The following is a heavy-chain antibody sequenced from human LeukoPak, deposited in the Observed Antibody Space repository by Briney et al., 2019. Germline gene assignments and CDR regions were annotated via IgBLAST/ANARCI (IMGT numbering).Heavy chain of an antibody. J-gene: IGHJ5*02. CDR3: ARRYKWFGELRVYWFDP. V-gene: IGHV1-8*01. Sequence: GASVKVSCKASGYTFTSYDINWVRQATGQGLEWMGWMNPNSGNTGYAQKFQGRVTMTRNTSISTAYMELSSLRSEDTAVYYCARRYKWFGELRVYWFDPWGQGTLVTVSS. CDR2: MNPNSGNT. D-gene: IGHD3-10*01. CDR1: GYTFTSYD.